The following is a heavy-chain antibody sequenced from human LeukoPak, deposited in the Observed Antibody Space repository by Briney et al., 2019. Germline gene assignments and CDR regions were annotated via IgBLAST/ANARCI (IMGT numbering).Heavy chain of an antibody. J-gene: IGHJ5*02. CDR3: ATDGYSYGSNWFDP. CDR2: IIPIFGTA. D-gene: IGHD5-18*01. V-gene: IGHV1-69*13. Sequence: ASVKVSCKASGGTFSSYAISWVRQAPGQGLEWMGGIIPIFGTANYAQKFQGRVTITADESTSTAYMELSSLRSEDTAVYYCATDGYSYGSNWFDPWGQGTLVTVSS. CDR1: GGTFSSYA.